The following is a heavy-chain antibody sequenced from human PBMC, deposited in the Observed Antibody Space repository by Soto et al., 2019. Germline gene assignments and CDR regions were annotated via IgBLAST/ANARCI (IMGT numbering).Heavy chain of an antibody. D-gene: IGHD6-6*01. V-gene: IGHV4-4*02. CDR3: ASGSHVPHY. J-gene: IGHJ4*02. CDR2: IYHTGTT. Sequence: SETLSLTCAVSGGSISSSSWWSWVRQPPGKGLEWIGEIYHTGTTNYNPSLKSRVSISVDTSKNQFSLQVSSVTAADTAVYYCASGSHVPHYWGQGTLVTVSS. CDR1: GGSISSSSW.